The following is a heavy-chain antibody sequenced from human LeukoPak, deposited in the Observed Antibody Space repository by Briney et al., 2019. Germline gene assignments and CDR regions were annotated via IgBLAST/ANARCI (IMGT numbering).Heavy chain of an antibody. V-gene: IGHV3-53*01. CDR2: IYSAGST. Sequence: GGSLRLSCAASGFTVSSTYMSWVRQAPGKGLEWVSIIYSAGSTYYADSVKVRFTISRDNSKNTLYLQMNSLRAEDTAVYYCAKGHCTNGICWLDWGQGTLVTVSS. CDR1: GFTVSSTY. J-gene: IGHJ4*02. CDR3: AKGHCTNGICWLD. D-gene: IGHD2-8*01.